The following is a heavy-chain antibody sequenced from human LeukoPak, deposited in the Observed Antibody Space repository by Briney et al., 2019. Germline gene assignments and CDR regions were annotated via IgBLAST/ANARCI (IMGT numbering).Heavy chain of an antibody. CDR1: GFTFSSYA. CDR3: ARIPGTGSSSWFDY. V-gene: IGHV3-23*01. Sequence: GGSLRLSCAASGFTFSSYAMSWVRQAPGKGLEWVSAISSSGGSTYYADSVKGRFTISRDISKNTLYLQMSSLRAEDTAMYYCARIPGTGSSSWFDYWGQGTPVTVSS. J-gene: IGHJ4*02. D-gene: IGHD6-13*01. CDR2: ISSSGGST.